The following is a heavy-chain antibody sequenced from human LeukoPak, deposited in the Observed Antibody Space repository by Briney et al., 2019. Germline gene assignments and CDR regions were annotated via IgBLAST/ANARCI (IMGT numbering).Heavy chain of an antibody. Sequence: GGSLRLSCAASGFTFSSYWMHWVRQAPGKGLVWVSRINTDGSSTSYADSVKGRFTISRDNAKNTLYLQMNSLRAEDTALYYCAKDIRPIAAAGTFDYWGQGTLVTVSS. CDR1: GFTFSSYW. V-gene: IGHV3-74*01. D-gene: IGHD6-13*01. CDR3: AKDIRPIAAAGTFDY. J-gene: IGHJ4*02. CDR2: INTDGSST.